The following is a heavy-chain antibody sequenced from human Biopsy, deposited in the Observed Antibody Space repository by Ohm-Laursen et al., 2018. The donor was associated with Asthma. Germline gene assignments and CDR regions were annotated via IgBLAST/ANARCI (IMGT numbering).Heavy chain of an antibody. CDR2: TFPIFVTA. CDR1: GGTFSSYA. J-gene: IGHJ4*02. V-gene: IGHV1-69*13. Sequence: SVKVSCKASGGTFSSYAISWVRQAPGQGLEWMGGTFPIFVTANYAQKFQGRVTITADESTSTAYMELSSLRSEDTAVYYCARASYDILTGYYNYFDYWGQGTLVTVSS. D-gene: IGHD3-9*01. CDR3: ARASYDILTGYYNYFDY.